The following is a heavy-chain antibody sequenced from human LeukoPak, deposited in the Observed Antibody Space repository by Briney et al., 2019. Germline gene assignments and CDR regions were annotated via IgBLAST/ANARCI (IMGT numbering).Heavy chain of an antibody. D-gene: IGHD3-3*01. CDR1: GFTFSSYS. V-gene: IGHV3-48*01. CDR3: AGELRFLEWLPDY. CDR2: ISSSSSTI. J-gene: IGHJ4*02. Sequence: GSLRLSCAASGFTFSSYSMNWVRQAPGKGLEWVSYISSSSSTIYYADSVKGRFTISRDNAKNSLYLQMNSLRAEDTAVYYCAGELRFLEWLPDYWGQGTLVTVSS.